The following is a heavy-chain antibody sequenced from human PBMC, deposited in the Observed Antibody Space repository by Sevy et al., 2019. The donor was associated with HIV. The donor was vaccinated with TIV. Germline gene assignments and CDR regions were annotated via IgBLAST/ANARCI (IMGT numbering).Heavy chain of an antibody. V-gene: IGHV3-66*01. Sequence: GGSLRLSCAVSGFTVSANYMTWVRQAPGKGLEWVSVIYSDGTTHHAYSVKGRFSISRDNSNNTLYLQMHSLRAEDTAVYYCARGKGGYGFGLNYWGQGTLVTVSS. CDR3: ARGKGGYGFGLNY. CDR1: GFTVSANY. J-gene: IGHJ4*02. D-gene: IGHD5-18*01. CDR2: IYSDGTT.